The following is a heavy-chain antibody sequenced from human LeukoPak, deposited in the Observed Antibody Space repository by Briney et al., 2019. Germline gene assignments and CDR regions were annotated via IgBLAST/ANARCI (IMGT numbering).Heavy chain of an antibody. V-gene: IGHV4-59*11. CDR2: IYYGGSP. CDR3: ARNWNILGDVNWFDP. J-gene: IGHJ5*02. CDR1: GGSMRYHN. Sequence: SETLSLTCTVSGGSMRYHNYNWIRQPPGKGLEWIANIYYGGSPKYNPSLKSLVTISIDTSKSHFSLELTSVTAADTAIYYCARNWNILGDVNWFDPWGQGTLVTVSS. D-gene: IGHD1-1*01.